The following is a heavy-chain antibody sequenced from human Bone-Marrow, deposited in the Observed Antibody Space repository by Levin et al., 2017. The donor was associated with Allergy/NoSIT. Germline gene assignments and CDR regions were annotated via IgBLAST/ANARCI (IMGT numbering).Heavy chain of an antibody. Sequence: PGGSLRLSCAASGFTFSSYSMNWVRQAPGKGLEWVSYISSSSSTIYYADSVKGRFTISRDNAKNSLYLQMNSLRDEDTAVYYCASRPATVTRGPDDDGMDVWGQGTTVTVSS. J-gene: IGHJ6*02. V-gene: IGHV3-48*02. CDR1: GFTFSSYS. D-gene: IGHD4-11*01. CDR2: ISSSSSTI. CDR3: ASRPATVTRGPDDDGMDV.